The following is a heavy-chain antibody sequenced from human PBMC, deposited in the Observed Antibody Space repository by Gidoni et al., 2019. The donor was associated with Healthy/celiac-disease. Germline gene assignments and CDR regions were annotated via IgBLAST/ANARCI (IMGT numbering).Heavy chain of an antibody. J-gene: IGHJ3*02. CDR2: IWYDGSNK. CDR1: GFTFSSYG. Sequence: QVQLVASGGGVVQPGRSLRLSCAASGFTFSSYGMHWVRQAPGKGLEWVAVIWYDGSNKYYADSVKGRFTISRDNSKNTLYLQMNSLRAEDTAVYYCASDIVVVPAANDAFDIWGQGTMVTVSS. CDR3: ASDIVVVPAANDAFDI. V-gene: IGHV3-33*01. D-gene: IGHD2-2*01.